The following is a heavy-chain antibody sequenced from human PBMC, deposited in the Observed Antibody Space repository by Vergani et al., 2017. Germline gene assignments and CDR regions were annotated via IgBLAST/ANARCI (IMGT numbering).Heavy chain of an antibody. D-gene: IGHD1-14*01. CDR3: AKEGRSGITPFVAD. Sequence: EVQLLESGGGLVQPGGSLRVSCAASGFTFSSDAMSWVRQAPGKGLEWVSAINRGSTTYYAASVKGRFTISRDNSKNTVFLQMNSLRAEDTAVYYCAKEGRSGITPFVADWGQGTLVTVSS. V-gene: IGHV3-23*01. J-gene: IGHJ4*02. CDR2: INRGSTT. CDR1: GFTFSSDA.